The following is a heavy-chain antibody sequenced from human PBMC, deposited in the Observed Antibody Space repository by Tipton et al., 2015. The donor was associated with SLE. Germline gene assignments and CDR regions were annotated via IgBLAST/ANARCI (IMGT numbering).Heavy chain of an antibody. V-gene: IGHV1-58*02. J-gene: IGHJ4*02. CDR2: IVVGSGNT. D-gene: IGHD6-19*01. CDR3: ARGASSGWYGGTGVDY. CDR1: GFTFTSSA. Sequence: QLVQSGPEVKKPGTSVKVSCKASGFTFTSSAMQWVRQARGQRLEWIGWIVVGSGNTNYAQKFQERVTITRDMSTSTAYMELSSLRSEDTAVYYCARGASSGWYGGTGVDYWGQGTLVTVSS.